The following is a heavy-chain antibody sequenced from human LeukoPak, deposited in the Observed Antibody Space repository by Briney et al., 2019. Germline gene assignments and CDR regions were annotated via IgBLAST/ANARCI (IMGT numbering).Heavy chain of an antibody. CDR2: ISGSGDGT. V-gene: IGHV3-23*01. D-gene: IGHD6-19*01. Sequence: GGSLRLSCAASGLTPSSCGMSWVRQAPGKGLEWVSAISGSGDGTYYADSVKGRFTISRDNSKNTLYLQMNSLRAEDTAVYYCAREGAVAGLDYWGQGTLVTVSS. J-gene: IGHJ4*02. CDR3: AREGAVAGLDY. CDR1: GLTPSSCG.